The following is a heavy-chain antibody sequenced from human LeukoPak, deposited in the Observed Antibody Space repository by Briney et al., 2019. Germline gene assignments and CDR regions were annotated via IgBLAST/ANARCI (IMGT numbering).Heavy chain of an antibody. Sequence: PGGSLRLSCAASGFTFSSYEMNWVRQAPGKGLEWVSYISSSGSTIYYADPVKGRFTISRDNAKNSLYLQMNSLRAEDTAVYYCARVRVGATYYYWGQGTLVTVSS. CDR2: ISSSGSTI. J-gene: IGHJ4*02. CDR3: ARVRVGATYYY. D-gene: IGHD1-26*01. CDR1: GFTFSSYE. V-gene: IGHV3-48*03.